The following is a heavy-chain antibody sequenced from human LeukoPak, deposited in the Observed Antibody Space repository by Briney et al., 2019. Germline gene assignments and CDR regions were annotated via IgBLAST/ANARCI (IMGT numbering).Heavy chain of an antibody. CDR3: AREDRGFEYSPFYL. Sequence: SETLSLTCTVSGGSISNYYWNWVRQPPGRGLEWIGYIYKTGSTIYSPSLESRVIMSVDTSQNQFSLKLRSVTAADTAVYSCAREDRGFEYSPFYLGGQGTRVTVSS. CDR2: IYKTGST. D-gene: IGHD2/OR15-2a*01. CDR1: GGSISNYY. J-gene: IGHJ4*02. V-gene: IGHV4-59*01.